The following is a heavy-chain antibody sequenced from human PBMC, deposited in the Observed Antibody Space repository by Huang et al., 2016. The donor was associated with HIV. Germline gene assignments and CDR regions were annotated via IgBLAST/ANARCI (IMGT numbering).Heavy chain of an antibody. CDR1: GVTFDDFS. V-gene: IGHV3-9*01. CDR3: AHLPEPSSPWTDY. CDR2: ITGDSDRV. Sequence: EVHLVESGGGLVQPGRSLRLSCGACGVTFDDFSMHWVRQRPGKGREYGSGITGDSDRVCYAASVKGRFTIARDNAKNSLYLQMNSLRVEDTALYYCAHLPEPSSPWTDYWGQGTLVTVSS. D-gene: IGHD1-1*01. J-gene: IGHJ4*02.